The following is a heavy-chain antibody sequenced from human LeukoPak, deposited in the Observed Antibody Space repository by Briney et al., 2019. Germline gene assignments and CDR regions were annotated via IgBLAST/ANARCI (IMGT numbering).Heavy chain of an antibody. CDR1: GFTFSSYG. V-gene: IGHV3-23*01. D-gene: IGHD3-16*02. CDR3: AKPRGGASVFDS. CDR2: ISVSGDNT. J-gene: IGHJ4*02. Sequence: GGSLRLSCTASGFTFSSYGMSWVRQAPGKGLEWVSGISVSGDNTNYADSVKGRFSISRDNSKNTLNPQMNSLRAEDTAVYYCAKPRGGASVFDSWGQGTLVTVSS.